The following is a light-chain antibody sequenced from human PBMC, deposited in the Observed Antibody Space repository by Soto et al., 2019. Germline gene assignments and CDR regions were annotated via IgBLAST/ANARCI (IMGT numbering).Light chain of an antibody. V-gene: IGKV1-5*01. J-gene: IGKJ1*01. CDR2: DAS. Sequence: DIQMTQSPSSLSASVGDRVTMTFRSSQSISSYLNWYQQKPGKAPKVLIYDASSLESGVPSRFSGSASGTEFTLTISSLQPDDFATYYCQQYNGYSTWTFGQGTKVDIK. CDR3: QQYNGYSTWT. CDR1: QSISSY.